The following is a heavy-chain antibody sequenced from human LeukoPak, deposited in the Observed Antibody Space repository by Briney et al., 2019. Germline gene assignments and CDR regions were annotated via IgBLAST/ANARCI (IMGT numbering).Heavy chain of an antibody. Sequence: PGGSLRLSCAASGFTFSSYSMNWVRQAPGKGLEWVAVIWYDGSNKYYADSVKGRFTISRDNSKNTLYLQMNSLRAEDTAVYYCARGGFSVLRYFDWSTEDYYYGMDVWGQGTTVTVSS. CDR2: IWYDGSNK. V-gene: IGHV3-33*08. D-gene: IGHD3-9*01. CDR3: ARGGFSVLRYFDWSTEDYYYGMDV. CDR1: GFTFSSYS. J-gene: IGHJ6*02.